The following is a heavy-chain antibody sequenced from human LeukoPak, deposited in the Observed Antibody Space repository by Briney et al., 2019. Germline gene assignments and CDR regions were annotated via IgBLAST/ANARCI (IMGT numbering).Heavy chain of an antibody. CDR3: VRGSLASGVVVYYYYYLDV. V-gene: IGHV3-48*01. CDR1: GFTFGDYA. Sequence: GGSLRLSCTASGFTFGDYAMSWVRQAPGKGLEWLSYISASRDITYYADSVKGRFTISRDNAKNSLYLQMNSLRAEDTAVYYCVRGSLASGVVVYYYYYLDVWGKGTTVTVSS. J-gene: IGHJ6*03. CDR2: ISASRDIT. D-gene: IGHD3-3*01.